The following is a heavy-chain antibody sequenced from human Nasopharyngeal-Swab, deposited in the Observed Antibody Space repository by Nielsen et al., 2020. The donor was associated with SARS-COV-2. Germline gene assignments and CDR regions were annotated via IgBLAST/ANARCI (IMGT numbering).Heavy chain of an antibody. CDR1: GFTFRNYA. J-gene: IGHJ4*02. CDR2: VFYSGKT. CDR3: ARGGDTAVTNYFDY. V-gene: IGHV4-39*01. Sequence: GSLRLSCAVSGFTFRNYAMNWIRQPPGKGLEWFGSVFYSGKTYYNPSLKSRVTISLDTSKNQFSLTLTSVTAADTAVYYCARGGDTAVTNYFDYWGQGTLVTVSS. D-gene: IGHD3-16*01.